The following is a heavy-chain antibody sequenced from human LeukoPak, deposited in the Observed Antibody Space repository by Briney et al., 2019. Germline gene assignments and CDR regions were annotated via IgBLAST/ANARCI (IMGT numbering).Heavy chain of an antibody. CDR3: ARLQYCSGTSCYWFDP. D-gene: IGHD2-2*01. V-gene: IGHV4-30-2*01. J-gene: IGHJ5*02. CDR1: GGSIRSGLYS. Sequence: SKTLSLTCFVFGGSIRSGLYSWSWIRQPLGKGLKWIGYIYHTGSTYYNPSLKSRVNISVDTSKNQFSLRLSSVTAADTAVYYCARLQYCSGTSCYWFDPWGQGALVTVSS. CDR2: IYHTGST.